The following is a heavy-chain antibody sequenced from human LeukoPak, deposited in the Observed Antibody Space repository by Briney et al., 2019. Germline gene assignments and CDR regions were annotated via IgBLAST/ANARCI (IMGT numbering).Heavy chain of an antibody. CDR3: ASDY. CDR1: GFTFSSYA. V-gene: IGHV3-30*04. CDR2: ISYDGSNK. J-gene: IGHJ4*02. Sequence: GGSLRLSCAASGFTFSSYAMHWVRQAPGKGLEWVAVISYDGSNKYYADSVKGRFTISRDNSKNTLYLQMNSLRAEDTAVYYCASDYWGQGTLVTVSS.